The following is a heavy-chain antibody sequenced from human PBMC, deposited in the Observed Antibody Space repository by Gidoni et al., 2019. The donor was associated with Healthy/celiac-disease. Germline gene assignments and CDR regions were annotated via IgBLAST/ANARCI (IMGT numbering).Heavy chain of an antibody. D-gene: IGHD6-13*01. Sequence: GGSLRLSCAASGFTVSSNYMSWVRQAPGKGLEWVSVIYSGGSTYYADPVKGRFTISRDNSKNTLYLQMNSLRAEDTAVYYCARAAAAAGTPGHYYYYYGMDVWGQGTTVTVSS. CDR3: ARAAAAAGTPGHYYYYYGMDV. V-gene: IGHV3-66*01. J-gene: IGHJ6*02. CDR2: IYSGGST. CDR1: GFTVSSNY.